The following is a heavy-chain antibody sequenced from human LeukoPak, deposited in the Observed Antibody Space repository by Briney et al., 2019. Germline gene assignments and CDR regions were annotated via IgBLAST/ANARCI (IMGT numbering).Heavy chain of an antibody. V-gene: IGHV4-61*02. Sequence: SETLSLTCTVSGGSISSASYYWSWIRQPAGKGLEWIGRIYTSGSTNYSPSLRSRVTILVDTSKNEFSLKLSSVTAADTAVYYCARADYSSTWSHDYYYMDVWGKGTTVTVSS. J-gene: IGHJ6*03. CDR3: ARADYSSTWSHDYYYMDV. CDR2: IYTSGST. CDR1: GGSISSASYY. D-gene: IGHD6-13*01.